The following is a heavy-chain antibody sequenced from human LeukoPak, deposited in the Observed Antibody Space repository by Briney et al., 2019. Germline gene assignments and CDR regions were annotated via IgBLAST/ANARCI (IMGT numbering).Heavy chain of an antibody. CDR3: AKASVTTLTYGDY. CDR1: GFTFSSYA. V-gene: IGHV3-23*01. D-gene: IGHD4-11*01. CDR2: ISGSGGST. Sequence: GGSLRLSCAASGFTFSSYAMNWVRLAPRKGLECVSAISGSGGSTYYADSVKGRFTISRDNSRNTLYLQMNSLRAEDTAVYYCAKASVTTLTYGDYWGQGTLVTVSS. J-gene: IGHJ4*02.